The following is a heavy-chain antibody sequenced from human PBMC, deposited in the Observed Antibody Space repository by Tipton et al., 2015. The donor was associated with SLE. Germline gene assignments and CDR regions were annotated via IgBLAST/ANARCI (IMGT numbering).Heavy chain of an antibody. D-gene: IGHD3-3*01. J-gene: IGHJ4*02. CDR3: VREHHPRITVFGADC. Sequence: TLSLTCTVSGYSITSGYYWGWIRQPPGRGLEWIGSMSQTGNTYYHPTLMSRVTISGDTSKNQFFLNLDSVTAADTAVYYCVREHHPRITVFGADCWGQGTLVTVPS. CDR1: GYSITSGYY. V-gene: IGHV4-38-2*02. CDR2: MSQTGNT.